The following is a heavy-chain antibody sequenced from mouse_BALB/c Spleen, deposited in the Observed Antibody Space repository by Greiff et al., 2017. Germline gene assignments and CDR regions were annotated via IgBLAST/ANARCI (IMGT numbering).Heavy chain of an antibody. Sequence: VQLQQSGPELVKPGASVKMSCKASGYTFTSYVMHWVKQKPGQGLEWIGYINPYNDGTKYNEKFKGKATLTSDKSSSTAYMELSSLTTEDSAVYYCARMKRDGNYDGYFDYWGQGTTLTVSS. J-gene: IGHJ2*01. CDR1: GYTFTSYV. CDR3: ARMKRDGNYDGYFDY. D-gene: IGHD2-1*01. V-gene: IGHV1-14*01. CDR2: INPYNDGT.